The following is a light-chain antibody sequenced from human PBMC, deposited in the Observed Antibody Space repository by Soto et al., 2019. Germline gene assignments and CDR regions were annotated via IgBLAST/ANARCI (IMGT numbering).Light chain of an antibody. CDR3: EQSSGTPPENT. CDR1: QTIISS. J-gene: IGKJ2*01. V-gene: IGKV1-39*01. Sequence: DIQMTQSPSSLSASVGDRVTITCLASQTIISSLNWYQQKPGKAPKLLIYAASSLQSGVPSRFSGSKSGTDFTLTISGLQPEDFATYYCEQSSGTPPENTFGQGTKLEIK. CDR2: AAS.